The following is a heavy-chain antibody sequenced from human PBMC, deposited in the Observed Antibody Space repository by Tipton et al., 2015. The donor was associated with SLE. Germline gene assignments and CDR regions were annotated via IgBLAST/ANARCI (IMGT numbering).Heavy chain of an antibody. CDR3: ARWGYCSGGSCSSVWYYYYGMDV. CDR1: GYTFTGYY. V-gene: IGHV1-2*02. Sequence: QLVQSGAEVKKPGASVKVSCKASGYTFTGYYMHWVRQAPGQGLEWMGWINPNSGGTNYAQKLQGRVTTTTDTSTSTAYMELRSLRSDDTAVYYCARWGYCSGGSCSSVWYYYYGMDVWGQGTTVTVSS. D-gene: IGHD2-15*01. J-gene: IGHJ6*02. CDR2: INPNSGGT.